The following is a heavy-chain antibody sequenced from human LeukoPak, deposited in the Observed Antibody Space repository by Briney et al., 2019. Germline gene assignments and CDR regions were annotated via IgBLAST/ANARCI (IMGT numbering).Heavy chain of an antibody. Sequence: SETLSLTCAVYGGSFSGDYWRWIRQPPGKGLEWIGEINHSGSTNYNPSLKSRVTISVDTSKNQFSLKLSSVTAADTAVYYCATTRPLTTVTTFDYWGQGTLVTVSS. V-gene: IGHV4-34*01. J-gene: IGHJ4*02. CDR1: GGSFSGDY. D-gene: IGHD4-4*01. CDR3: ATTRPLTTVTTFDY. CDR2: INHSGST.